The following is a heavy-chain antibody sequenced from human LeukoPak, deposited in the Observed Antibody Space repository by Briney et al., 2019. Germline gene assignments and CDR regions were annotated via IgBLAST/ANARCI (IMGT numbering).Heavy chain of an antibody. V-gene: IGHV3-9*01. Sequence: GRSLRLSCAASGFTFNNYAMHWVRQAPGKGLEWVSGISWNSGNIGYADSVKGRFTISRDNAKNSLYLQMNSLRAEDTAFYYCTKPRVLSPGVFDIWGRGSMVTVSS. J-gene: IGHJ3*02. CDR2: ISWNSGNI. CDR1: GFTFNNYA. CDR3: TKPRVLSPGVFDI. D-gene: IGHD2-8*02.